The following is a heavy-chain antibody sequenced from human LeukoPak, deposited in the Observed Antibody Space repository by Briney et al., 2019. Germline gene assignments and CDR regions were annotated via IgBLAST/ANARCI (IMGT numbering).Heavy chain of an antibody. V-gene: IGHV1-2*02. CDR1: GYTFTGYY. Sequence: ASVKVSCKASGYTFTGYYMHWVRQAPGQGLEGMGWINPNSGGTNYAQKFQGRVTMTRDTSISTAYMELSRLRSDDTAVYYCARDRWYCSSTSCYARYYYYYMDVWGKGTTVTVSS. CDR2: INPNSGGT. D-gene: IGHD2-2*01. CDR3: ARDRWYCSSTSCYARYYYYYMDV. J-gene: IGHJ6*03.